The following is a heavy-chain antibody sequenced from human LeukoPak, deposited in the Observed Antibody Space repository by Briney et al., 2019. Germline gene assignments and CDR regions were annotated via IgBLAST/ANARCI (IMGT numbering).Heavy chain of an antibody. CDR3: AKDLTTVATPYYYYYKDV. V-gene: IGHV3-21*01. CDR2: IGISSSHT. Sequence: GGSLRLSCAASGFTFSTNSMNWVRQAPGKGLEWVSSIGISSSHTFYADSVKGRFTISRDNAENSVYLQMNSLRAEDTAVYYCAKDLTTVATPYYYYYKDVWGKGTTVTVSS. CDR1: GFTFSTNS. J-gene: IGHJ6*03. D-gene: IGHD4-23*01.